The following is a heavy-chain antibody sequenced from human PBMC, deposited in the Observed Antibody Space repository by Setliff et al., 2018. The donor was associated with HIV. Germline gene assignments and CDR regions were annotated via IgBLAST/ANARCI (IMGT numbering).Heavy chain of an antibody. D-gene: IGHD3-22*01. CDR3: ARLQDSSGYYRY. V-gene: IGHV4-59*08. CDR2: IYYSGTT. CDR1: GGSISSYY. J-gene: IGHJ4*02. Sequence: PSETLSLTCTVSGGSISSYYWTWIRQPPGKGLEWIGYIYYSGTTNYNPSLRSRVTISVDTSKNQFSLKLSSVTAADTAVYYCARLQDSSGYYRYWGQGTRVTVSS.